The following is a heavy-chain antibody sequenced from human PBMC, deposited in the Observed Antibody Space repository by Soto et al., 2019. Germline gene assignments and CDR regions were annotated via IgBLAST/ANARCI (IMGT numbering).Heavy chain of an antibody. V-gene: IGHV4-59*01. CDR2: IYYRGST. J-gene: IGHJ6*02. D-gene: IGHD1-26*01. CDR3: ARQQLLPFYYALDV. CDR1: GGSISGYY. Sequence: SETLSLTCNVSGGSISGYYWSWIRQSPGKGLEYIGYIYYRGSTNYNSSLKSRVTMSVDTSRNQFSLKMNSVTAADTAVYYCARQQLLPFYYALDVWGQGTTLTVSS.